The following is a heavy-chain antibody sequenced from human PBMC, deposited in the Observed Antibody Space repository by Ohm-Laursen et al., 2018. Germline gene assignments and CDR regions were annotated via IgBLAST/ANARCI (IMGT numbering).Heavy chain of an antibody. V-gene: IGHV3-9*01. J-gene: IGHJ6*02. Sequence: SLRLSCAASGFTFDDYAMHWVRQAPGKGLEWVSGISWNSGSIGYADSVKGRFTISRDNAKNSLYLQMNSLRAEDTALYYCAKDIRGWMVYATYYYYGMDVWGQGTTVTVSS. D-gene: IGHD2-8*01. CDR3: AKDIRGWMVYATYYYYGMDV. CDR2: ISWNSGSI. CDR1: GFTFDDYA.